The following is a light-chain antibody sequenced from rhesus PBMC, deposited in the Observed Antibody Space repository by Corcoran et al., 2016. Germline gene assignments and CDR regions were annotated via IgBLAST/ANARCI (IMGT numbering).Light chain of an antibody. Sequence: ESVLTQSPATLSLSPGERATLSCRASQSVTSSLAWYQQKPEQPPRLLIYGASTRATGIPDRFSGRGSGTEFTLTISSLEPEDFVGYYCQQYHNWPLTFGGGTKVEIK. V-gene: IGKV3-42*03. J-gene: IGKJ4*01. CDR3: QQYHNWPLT. CDR2: GAS. CDR1: QSVTSS.